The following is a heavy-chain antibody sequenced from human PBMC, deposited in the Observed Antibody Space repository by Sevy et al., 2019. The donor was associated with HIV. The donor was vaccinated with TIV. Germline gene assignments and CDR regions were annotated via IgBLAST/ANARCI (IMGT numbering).Heavy chain of an antibody. J-gene: IGHJ4*02. CDR2: ISYDGSNK. CDR3: AKDGYDSSGYYYGSSGYFDY. Sequence: GGSLRLSCAASGFTFSSYGMHWVRQAPGKGLEWVAVISYDGSNKYYADSVKAQFTISRDNSKNMLYLQMNSLRAEDTAVYYCAKDGYDSSGYYYGSSGYFDYWGQGTLVTVSS. D-gene: IGHD3-22*01. V-gene: IGHV3-30*18. CDR1: GFTFSSYG.